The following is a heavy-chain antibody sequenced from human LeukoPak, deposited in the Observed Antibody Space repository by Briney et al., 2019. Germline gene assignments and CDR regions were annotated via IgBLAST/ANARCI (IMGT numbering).Heavy chain of an antibody. D-gene: IGHD5-18*01. CDR1: GGSISSSSYY. CDR2: IYYSGGT. Sequence: SETLSLTCTVSGGSISSSSYYWGWIRQPPGKGLEWIGSIYYSGGTYYNPSLKSRVTISVDTSKNQFSLKLSSVTAADTAVYYCARDDPNVDTAMVKRATYGMDVWGQGTTVTVSS. V-gene: IGHV4-39*07. CDR3: ARDDPNVDTAMVKRATYGMDV. J-gene: IGHJ6*02.